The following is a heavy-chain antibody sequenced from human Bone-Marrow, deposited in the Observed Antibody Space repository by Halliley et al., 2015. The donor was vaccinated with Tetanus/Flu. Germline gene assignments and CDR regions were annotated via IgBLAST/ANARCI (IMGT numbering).Heavy chain of an antibody. CDR2: IYYNGRT. Sequence: GLVKPSETLSLTCTVSGRSISSHYWNWIRQPPGKGLEWIGYIYYNGRTYYNPSLKSRVSISVDTSKNQFSLKLSSVTAADTAVYYCARVTSAVVVPASIAFNSWGQGTLVTVSS. V-gene: IGHV4-59*11. CDR3: ARVTSAVVVPASIAFNS. J-gene: IGHJ4*02. CDR1: GRSISSHY. D-gene: IGHD2-2*02.